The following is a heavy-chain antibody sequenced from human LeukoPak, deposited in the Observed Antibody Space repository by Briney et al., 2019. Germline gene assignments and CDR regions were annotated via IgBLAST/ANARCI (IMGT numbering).Heavy chain of an antibody. D-gene: IGHD6-6*01. CDR3: ARGGSSSGRIDY. Sequence: SGTLSLTCTVSGGSISSYYWSWIRQPPGKGLEWIGYIYYSGSTNYNPSLKSRVTISVDTSKNQFSLKLSSVTAADTAVYYCARGGSSSGRIDYWGQGTLVTVSS. V-gene: IGHV4-59*01. CDR2: IYYSGST. J-gene: IGHJ4*02. CDR1: GGSISSYY.